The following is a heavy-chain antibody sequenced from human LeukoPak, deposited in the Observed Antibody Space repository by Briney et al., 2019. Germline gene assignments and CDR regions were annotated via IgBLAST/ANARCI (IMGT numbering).Heavy chain of an antibody. D-gene: IGHD5-12*01. Sequence: QAGGSLRLSCAASGFTVSSNYMSWVRQAPGKGLEWVSVIYSGGSTYYADSVKGRFTISRDNSKNTLYLQMNSLRVEDTAVYYCTTLYGGSLDYWGQGTLVTVSS. CDR3: TTLYGGSLDY. V-gene: IGHV3-53*01. CDR2: IYSGGST. J-gene: IGHJ4*02. CDR1: GFTVSSNY.